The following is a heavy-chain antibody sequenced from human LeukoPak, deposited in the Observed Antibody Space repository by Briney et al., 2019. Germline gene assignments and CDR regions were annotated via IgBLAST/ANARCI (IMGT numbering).Heavy chain of an antibody. CDR3: ARRAYSAAYWKHFDY. J-gene: IGHJ4*02. D-gene: IGHD1-1*01. Sequence: SETLSLTCTVSGGSISSSSDYWGWIRQAPGKGLEWIGSIYYHENTYYNSSLKSRVTISVDTSKNQFSLKLNSVTAADTAVYFCARRAYSAAYWKHFDYWGQGTLVTGSS. CDR2: IYYHENT. CDR1: GGSISSSSDY. V-gene: IGHV4-39*01.